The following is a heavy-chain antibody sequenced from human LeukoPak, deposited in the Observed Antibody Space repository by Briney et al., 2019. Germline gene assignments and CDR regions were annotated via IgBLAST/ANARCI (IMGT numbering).Heavy chain of an antibody. D-gene: IGHD2-2*01. CDR1: GVAFDEHG. CDR3: ARAPITSPFYFDY. Sequence: GGSLRLSCTASGVAFDEHGMSWVRHVPGKGLEWVSGINWRGGSTGYADPLRGRFTISRDNAKNSLYLQIDSLRAEDTALYYCARAPITSPFYFDYWGQGTLVTVSS. V-gene: IGHV3-20*04. J-gene: IGHJ4*02. CDR2: INWRGGST.